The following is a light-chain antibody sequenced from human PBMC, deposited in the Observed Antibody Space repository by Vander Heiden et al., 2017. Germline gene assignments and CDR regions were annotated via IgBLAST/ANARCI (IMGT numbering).Light chain of an antibody. V-gene: IGKV1-5*03. CDR3: QQYNSYPWT. J-gene: IGKJ1*01. Sequence: DIPMTQSTSTLSASAGDRVTITCRASQSIYSWLAWYQQEPGKAPKLLIYKASTLESGVPSRFSGSGSGTEFTLTISSLQPDDFATYYCQQYNSYPWTFGQGTKVEIK. CDR2: KAS. CDR1: QSIYSW.